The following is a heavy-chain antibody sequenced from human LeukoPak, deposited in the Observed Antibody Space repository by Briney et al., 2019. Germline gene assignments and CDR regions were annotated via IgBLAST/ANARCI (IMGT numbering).Heavy chain of an antibody. V-gene: IGHV3-7*01. CDR3: ARERYSSGYAFGY. Sequence: GGSLRLSCAASGFTFSSYWMSWVRQAPGKGVEWVANIKQDGSEKYYVDSVKGRFTISRDNAKNSLYLQMNSLRAEDTAVYYCARERYSSGYAFGYWGQGTLVTVSS. D-gene: IGHD3-22*01. CDR1: GFTFSSYW. J-gene: IGHJ4*02. CDR2: IKQDGSEK.